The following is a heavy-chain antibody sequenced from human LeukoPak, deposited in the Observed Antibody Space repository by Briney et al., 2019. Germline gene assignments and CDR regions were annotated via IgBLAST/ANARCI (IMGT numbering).Heavy chain of an antibody. CDR2: INAGNGNT. Sequence: GASVKVSCKASGYTFTSYAMHWVRQAPGQRLEWMGWINAGNGNTKYSQEFQGRVTITRDTSASTAYMELSSLRSEDMAVYYCARGYDSSGHPLGYWGQGTLVTVSS. D-gene: IGHD3-22*01. CDR3: ARGYDSSGHPLGY. CDR1: GYTFTSYA. J-gene: IGHJ4*02. V-gene: IGHV1-3*03.